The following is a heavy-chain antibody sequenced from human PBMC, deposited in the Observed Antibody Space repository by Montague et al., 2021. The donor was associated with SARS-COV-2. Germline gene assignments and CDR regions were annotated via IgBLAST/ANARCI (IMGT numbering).Heavy chain of an antibody. J-gene: IGHJ4*02. CDR3: ARDQVIAAAGTRYYFDY. V-gene: IGHV3-33*01. CDR1: GFTFSSYG. D-gene: IGHD6-13*01. Sequence: SLRLSCAASGFTFSSYGMHWVRQAPGKGLEWVAVIWYDGSNKYYADSVKGRFTISGDNSKNTLYLQINSLRAEDTAVYYCARDQVIAAAGTRYYFDYWGQGTLVTVSS. CDR2: IWYDGSNK.